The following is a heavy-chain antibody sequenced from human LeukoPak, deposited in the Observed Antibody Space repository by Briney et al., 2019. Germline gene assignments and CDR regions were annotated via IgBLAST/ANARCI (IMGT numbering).Heavy chain of an antibody. V-gene: IGHV3-30*01. J-gene: IGHJ5*02. CDR1: GFTFSSYA. D-gene: IGHD2-2*01. CDR3: AGEVVVPAAIPSKTGTTGWFDP. Sequence: PGGSLRLSCAASGFTFSSYAMHWVRQAPGKGLEWVAVISYDGSNKYYADSVKGRFTISRDNSKNTLYLQMNSLRAEDTAVYYCAGEVVVPAAIPSKTGTTGWFDPWGQGTLVTVSS. CDR2: ISYDGSNK.